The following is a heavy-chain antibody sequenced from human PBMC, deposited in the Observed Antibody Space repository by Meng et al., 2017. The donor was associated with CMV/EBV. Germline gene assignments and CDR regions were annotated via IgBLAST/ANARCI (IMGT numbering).Heavy chain of an antibody. D-gene: IGHD3-10*01. CDR2: ISAYNGNT. V-gene: IGHV1-18*01. CDR3: ASSAGGHYYYYGMDV. Sequence: ASVKVSCKASGYTFTSYGISWVRQAPGQGLEWMRWISAYNGNTNYAQKLQGRVTMTTDTSTSTAYMELRSLRSDDTAVYYCASSAGGHYYYYGMDVWGQGTTVTVSS. CDR1: GYTFTSYG. J-gene: IGHJ6*02.